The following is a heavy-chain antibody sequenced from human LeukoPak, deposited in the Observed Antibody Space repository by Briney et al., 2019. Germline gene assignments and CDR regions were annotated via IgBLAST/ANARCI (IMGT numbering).Heavy chain of an antibody. CDR1: GYSFTSYW. CDR2: INPTYSDT. V-gene: IGHV5-51*01. Sequence: NRGESLKISCQASGYSFTSYWIAWVRQLSGKGLEWMGIINPTYSDTRYSTSLQRQVSFSVDKSISTAYLQWSSLKASDTAMYYCARLAAGGTSSANFDYWGQGTLVTVSS. CDR3: ARLAAGGTSSANFDY. D-gene: IGHD6-6*01. J-gene: IGHJ4*02.